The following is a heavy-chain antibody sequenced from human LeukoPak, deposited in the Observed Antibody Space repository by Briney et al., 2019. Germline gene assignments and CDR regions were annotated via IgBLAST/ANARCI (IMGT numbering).Heavy chain of an antibody. CDR3: ARQDVVVITAATYYYGMDV. CDR2: IYYSGST. V-gene: IGHV4-59*08. Sequence: SETLSLTCTVSGGSISSYYWNWIRQPPGKGLEWIGYIYYSGSTNYNPSLKSRVTISVDTSKNHFSLKLSSVTAADTAVYYCARQDVVVITAATYYYGMDVWGQGTTVTVSS. CDR1: GGSISSYY. D-gene: IGHD2-2*01. J-gene: IGHJ6*02.